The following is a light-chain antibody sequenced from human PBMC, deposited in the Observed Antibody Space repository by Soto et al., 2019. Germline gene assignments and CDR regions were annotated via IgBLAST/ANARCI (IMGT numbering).Light chain of an antibody. CDR2: AAS. CDR3: QQRSNWPLT. V-gene: IGKV1-9*01. CDR1: QGISSS. J-gene: IGKJ4*01. Sequence: IQLTQSPSSLSASVGDRVTITCRASQGISSSLAWYQQQPGKAPKLLIYAASTLQSGVPSRFSGSGSGTDFTLTISNLEPEDFAVYYCQQRSNWPLTFGGGTKVEIK.